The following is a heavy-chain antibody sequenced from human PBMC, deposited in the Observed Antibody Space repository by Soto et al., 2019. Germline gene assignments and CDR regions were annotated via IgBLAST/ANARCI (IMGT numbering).Heavy chain of an antibody. V-gene: IGHV3-15*01. CDR2: IKSKTDGGTT. J-gene: IGHJ4*02. CDR3: TTPHNNDYGDYWLDY. CDR1: GFTFRNAW. D-gene: IGHD4-17*01. Sequence: GGSLRLSCAASGFTFRNAWMSWVRKAPGKGLEWVGRIKSKTDGGTTDYAAPVKGRFTISRDDSKNTLYLQMNSLKTEDTAVYYCTTPHNNDYGDYWLDYWGQGTLVTVSS.